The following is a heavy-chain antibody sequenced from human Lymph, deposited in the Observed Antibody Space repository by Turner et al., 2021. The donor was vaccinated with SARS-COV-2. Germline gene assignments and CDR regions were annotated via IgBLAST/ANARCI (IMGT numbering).Heavy chain of an antibody. V-gene: IGHV3-9*01. Sequence: EVQLVESGGGLVQTGRSLRLSCSASGCTFDEYAMHGVRQAPGKGLEWVSGMSWNSGSIGYADSVKGRFTISRDNTKISLYLQMNSLRAEDTALYYCAKGRRFGMDVWGQGTTVTVSS. CDR3: AKGRRFGMDV. CDR1: GCTFDEYA. J-gene: IGHJ6*02. CDR2: MSWNSGSI.